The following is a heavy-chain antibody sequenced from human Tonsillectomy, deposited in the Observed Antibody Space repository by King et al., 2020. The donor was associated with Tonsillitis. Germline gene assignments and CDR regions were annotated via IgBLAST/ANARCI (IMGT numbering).Heavy chain of an antibody. CDR2: INSNGGAT. D-gene: IGHD3-10*01. J-gene: IGHJ5*02. Sequence: VQLVESGAEVKTPGASVKVSCKTSGYTFIRHYIHWVRQAPGQGLEWMGVINSNGGATTYAQTFQGRVTMTSDTSTSTVYMELSSLTSDDTAVYFCARDHSKSESYWWFDPWGQGTLVTVSS. CDR1: GYTFIRHY. CDR3: ARDHSKSESYWWFDP. V-gene: IGHV1-46*01.